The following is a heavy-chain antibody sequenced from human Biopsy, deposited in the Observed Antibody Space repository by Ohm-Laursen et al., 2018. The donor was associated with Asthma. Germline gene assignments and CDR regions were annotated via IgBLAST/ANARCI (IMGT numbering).Heavy chain of an antibody. Sequence: SLRLSCAASGFTFSSYAMSWVRQAPGKGLEWVAVISYDGSNKYYADSVKGRFTISRDNAKNSLYLQMNSLRDEDTAVYYCARFKRGYSYGHAGVFDYWGQGTLVTVSS. CDR3: ARFKRGYSYGHAGVFDY. CDR1: GFTFSSYA. D-gene: IGHD5-18*01. J-gene: IGHJ4*02. CDR2: ISYDGSNK. V-gene: IGHV3-30*03.